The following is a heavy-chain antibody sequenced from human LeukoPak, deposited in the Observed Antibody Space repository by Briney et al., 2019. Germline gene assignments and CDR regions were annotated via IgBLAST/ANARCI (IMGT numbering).Heavy chain of an antibody. CDR1: GGSISSGDYY. V-gene: IGHV4-30-4*08. J-gene: IGHJ5*02. CDR3: ARDTRFFGVVIMEWFDP. CDR2: IYYSGST. D-gene: IGHD3-3*01. Sequence: PSETLSLTCTVSGGSISSGDYYWSWIRQPPGKGLEWIGYIYYSGSTYYNPSLKSRVTISVDTSKNQFSLKLSSVTAADTAVYYCARDTRFFGVVIMEWFDPWGQGTLVTVSS.